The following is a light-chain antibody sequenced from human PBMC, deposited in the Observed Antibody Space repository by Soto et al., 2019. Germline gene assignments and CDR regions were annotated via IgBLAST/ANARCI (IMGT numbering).Light chain of an antibody. CDR2: TTN. CDR1: SANIGTSS. CDR3: AAWDDSLNGHV. Sequence: QSLLTQPHSASGTPGQSVTISCSGSSANIGTSSVHWFQQLPGTAPKLLISTTNQRPSGVPERFSGSKSGTSASLAISGLQSEDEADYYCAAWDDSLNGHVFGTGTQLTVL. V-gene: IGLV1-44*01. J-gene: IGLJ1*01.